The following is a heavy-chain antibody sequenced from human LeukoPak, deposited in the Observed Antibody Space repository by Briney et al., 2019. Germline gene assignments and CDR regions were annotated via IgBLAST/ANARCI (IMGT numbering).Heavy chain of an antibody. CDR2: ISASGDST. CDR3: ARVDIVGPRKPAMDV. CDR1: GFTFTPSA. D-gene: IGHD2-15*01. V-gene: IGHV3-23*01. J-gene: IGHJ6*02. Sequence: GGSLRLSCAASGFTFTPSAMTWVRQAPGKGLEWVSSISASGDSTNYTDSVKGRFLMLRDNSKDTNTLYLHMGSLRAEDTAVYYCARVDIVGPRKPAMDVWGQGTTVTVSS.